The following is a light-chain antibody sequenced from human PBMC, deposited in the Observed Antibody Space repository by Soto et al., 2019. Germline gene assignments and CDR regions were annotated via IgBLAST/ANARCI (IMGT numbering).Light chain of an antibody. J-gene: IGKJ3*01. CDR2: DAS. V-gene: IGKV1-5*01. Sequence: DVQMTQSPSTLSASTGDRVTITCRASQNINSWLAWYQKKPGTAPKLLIYDASSLESGVPSRFSGSGSGTEFTLTISSLQSEDFAVYFCQQYNNWPPVTFGPGTKVDI. CDR3: QQYNNWPPVT. CDR1: QNINSW.